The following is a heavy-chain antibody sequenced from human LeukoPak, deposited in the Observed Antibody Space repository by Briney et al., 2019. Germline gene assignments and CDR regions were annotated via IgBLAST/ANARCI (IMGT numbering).Heavy chain of an antibody. Sequence: GGPLRLSCAASGFTFSNYWMTWVRQAPGKGLEWVANIKQDGGEKYHVDSVKGRFTISRDNAKNSLYLQMNSLRAEDTAVYYCARHFRAYSSSSGYFDYWGQGTLVTVSS. V-gene: IGHV3-7*01. CDR3: ARHFRAYSSSSGYFDY. CDR1: GFTFSNYW. J-gene: IGHJ4*02. CDR2: IKQDGGEK. D-gene: IGHD6-6*01.